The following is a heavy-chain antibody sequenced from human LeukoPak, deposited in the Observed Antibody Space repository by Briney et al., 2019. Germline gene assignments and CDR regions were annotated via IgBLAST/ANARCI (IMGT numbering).Heavy chain of an antibody. CDR3: ARHPFATPFDY. J-gene: IGHJ4*02. CDR2: IYYSGST. CDR1: GGSISSGGYY. V-gene: IGHV4-31*03. Sequence: SETLSLTCTVSGGSISSGGYYWSWIRQHPGKGLEWIGYIYYSGSTYYNPFLKSRVTISVDTSKNQFSLKLSSVTAADTAVYYCARHPFATPFDYWGRGTLLTVSS. D-gene: IGHD2-15*01.